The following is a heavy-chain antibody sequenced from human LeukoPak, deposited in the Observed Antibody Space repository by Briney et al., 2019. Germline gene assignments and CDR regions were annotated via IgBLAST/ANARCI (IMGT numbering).Heavy chain of an antibody. CDR3: ARERLDYYDSSGYYQGVAFDI. J-gene: IGHJ3*02. CDR1: GGSISSGSYY. D-gene: IGHD3-22*01. V-gene: IGHV4-61*02. Sequence: SETLSLTCTVSGGSISSGSYYWSWIRQPARKGLEWIGRIYTSGSTNYNPSLKSRVTISVDTSKNQFSLKLSSVTAADTAVYYCARERLDYYDSSGYYQGVAFDIWGQGTMVTVSS. CDR2: IYTSGST.